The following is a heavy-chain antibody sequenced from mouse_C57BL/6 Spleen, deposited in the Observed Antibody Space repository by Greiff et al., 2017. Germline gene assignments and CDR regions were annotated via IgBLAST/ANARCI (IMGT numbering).Heavy chain of an antibody. CDR2: IYPGSGST. V-gene: IGHV1-55*01. CDR1: GYTFTSYW. Sequence: QVQLQQPGAELVKPGASVKMSCKASGYTFTSYWITWVKQRPGQGLEWIGDIYPGSGSTNYNEKFKSKATLTVDTSASTAYMQLSSLTSEDSAVYYCAREGDSNPSYWYFGGWGTGATVTVA. D-gene: IGHD2-5*01. CDR3: AREGDSNPSYWYFGG. J-gene: IGHJ1*03.